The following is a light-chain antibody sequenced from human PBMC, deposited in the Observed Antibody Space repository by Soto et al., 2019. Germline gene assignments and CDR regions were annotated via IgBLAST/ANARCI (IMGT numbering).Light chain of an antibody. J-gene: IGKJ4*01. CDR3: QEYNHYSGPS. CDR1: QSITRW. V-gene: IGKV1-5*01. CDR2: DAS. Sequence: DIQVTQSPSTLSASVGDRVTITCRASQSITRWLAWYQQKPGKAPKLLIYDASTLESGVPSRFSGSGSGTEFTLTVSSLQPDDFATYYCQEYNHYSGPSFGGGTKVDIK.